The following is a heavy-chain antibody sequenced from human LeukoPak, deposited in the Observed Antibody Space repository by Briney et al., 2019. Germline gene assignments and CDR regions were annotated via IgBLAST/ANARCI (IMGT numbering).Heavy chain of an antibody. CDR2: ISLYNGDT. J-gene: IGHJ5*02. CDR3: ARDLNVDYGGNSGWFDP. Sequence: GASVKVSCKASGYTFTSYGITWVRQAPGQGLEWMGWISLYNGDTNYAQKVQGRVTLTTDTSTNTAYMELWSLRSDDTAVYYCARDLNVDYGGNSGWFDPWGQGTLVTVSS. CDR1: GYTFTSYG. V-gene: IGHV1-18*01. D-gene: IGHD4-23*01.